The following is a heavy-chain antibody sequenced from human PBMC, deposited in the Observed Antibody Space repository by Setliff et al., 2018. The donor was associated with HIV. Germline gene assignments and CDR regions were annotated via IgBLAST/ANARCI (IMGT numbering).Heavy chain of an antibody. CDR2: TSYRGTT. V-gene: IGHV4-31*03. CDR1: GVSINSGDYF. J-gene: IGHJ4*02. CDR3: ARLQKLDDIYYLDD. D-gene: IGHD4-4*01. Sequence: SETLSLTCTLSGVSINSGDYFWSWIRQHPGKGLEWIGYTSYRGTTYYNPSFKSRVTMSMDTSKNQVSLKLTSVTAADTAVHFCARLQKLDDIYYLDDWGQGTLVTVSS.